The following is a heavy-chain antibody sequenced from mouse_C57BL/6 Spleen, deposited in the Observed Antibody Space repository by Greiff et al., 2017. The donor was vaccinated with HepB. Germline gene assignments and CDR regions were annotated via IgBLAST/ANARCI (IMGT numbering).Heavy chain of an antibody. CDR2: IRLKSDNYAT. CDR1: GFTFSNYW. CDR3: TEGVVTRWYFDV. D-gene: IGHD1-1*01. V-gene: IGHV6-3*01. J-gene: IGHJ1*03. Sequence: EVKVEESGGGLVQPGGSMKLSCVASGFTFSNYWMNWVRQSPEKGLEWVAQIRLKSDNYATHYAESVKGRFTISRDGSKSSVYLQMNNLRAEDTGIYYCTEGVVTRWYFDVWGTGTTVTVSS.